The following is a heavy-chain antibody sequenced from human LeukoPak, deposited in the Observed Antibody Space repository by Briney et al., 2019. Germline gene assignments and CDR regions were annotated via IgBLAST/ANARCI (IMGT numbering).Heavy chain of an antibody. CDR3: ARDRGYYYDSSGYYEAKEP. V-gene: IGHV3-23*01. D-gene: IGHD3-22*01. CDR1: GFTFSTYA. Sequence: PGGSLRLSCTASGFTFSTYAMTWLRQPPGKGLEWVSTITDSAAATYYRESVKGRFTISRDNAKNSLYLQMNSLRAEDTAVYYCARDRGYYYDSSGYYEAKEPWGQGTLVTVSS. J-gene: IGHJ5*02. CDR2: ITDSAAAT.